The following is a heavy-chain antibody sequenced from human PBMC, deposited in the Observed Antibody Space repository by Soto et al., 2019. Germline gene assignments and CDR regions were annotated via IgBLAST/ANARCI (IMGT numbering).Heavy chain of an antibody. Sequence: QVQLVQSGAEVRKPGASVKISCKTSGYIFTSYFVHWVRQAPGQGLEWLGIINPYDGRPTYAQKLQGRPTLPRTTSTSTVDMERSSLRSEDTATYSGARVLGYYDMSDPLVYWGQGTLVTVSS. CDR3: ARVLGYYDMSDPLVY. CDR2: INPYDGRP. CDR1: GYIFTSYF. V-gene: IGHV1-46*01. D-gene: IGHD3-22*01. J-gene: IGHJ4*02.